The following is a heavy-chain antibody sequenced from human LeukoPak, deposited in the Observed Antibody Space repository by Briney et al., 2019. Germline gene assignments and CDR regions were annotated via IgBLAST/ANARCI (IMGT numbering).Heavy chain of an antibody. V-gene: IGHV3-30*18. D-gene: IGHD3-10*01. CDR3: AKEMVRGAIGPLDY. Sequence: GGSLRLSCAASGFTFSSYGMHWVRQAPGKGLEWVAVISYDGSNKYYADSVKGRFTISRDNSKNTLYLQMNSLRAEDTAVYYCAKEMVRGAIGPLDYWGQGTLVTVSS. J-gene: IGHJ4*02. CDR1: GFTFSSYG. CDR2: ISYDGSNK.